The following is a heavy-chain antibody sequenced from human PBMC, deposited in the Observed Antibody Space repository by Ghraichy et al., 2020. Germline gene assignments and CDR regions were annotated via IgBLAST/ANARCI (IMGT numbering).Heavy chain of an antibody. CDR2: IYYSGST. J-gene: IGHJ6*02. CDR3: AREGLYSLPGGLDV. V-gene: IGHV4-61*01. CDR1: GGSVNSGSYY. Sequence: SETLSLTCTVSGGSVNSGSYYWSWIRQPPGKGLEWIGYIYYSGSTNYNPSLKSRVTISVDTSKNQFSLKLSSVTAADTAVYYCAREGLYSLPGGLDVWGQGTTVTVSS. D-gene: IGHD6-13*01.